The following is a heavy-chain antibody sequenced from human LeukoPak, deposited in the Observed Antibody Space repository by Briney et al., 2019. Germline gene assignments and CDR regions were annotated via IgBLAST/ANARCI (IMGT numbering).Heavy chain of an antibody. CDR1: GGSISSYY. Sequence: SETLSLTCTVSGGSISSYYWSWIRQPPGKGLEWIGYIYYSGSTNYNPSLKSRVTISVDTSKNQFSLKLSSVTAADTAVYYCARSPVVVAAHFDYWGQGTLVTVSS. CDR3: ARSPVVVAAHFDY. V-gene: IGHV4-59*01. CDR2: IYYSGST. J-gene: IGHJ4*02. D-gene: IGHD2-15*01.